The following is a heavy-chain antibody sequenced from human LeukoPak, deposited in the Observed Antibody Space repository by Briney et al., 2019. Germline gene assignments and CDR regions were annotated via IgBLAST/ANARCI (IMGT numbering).Heavy chain of an antibody. CDR2: IIPIFGTA. CDR3: ATLPPYYYGSGSSPDY. Sequence: GASVKVSCKASGYTFTSYGISWVRQAPGQGLEWMGGIIPIFGTANYAQKFQGRVTITADKSTSTAYMELSSLRSEDTAVYYCATLPPYYYGSGSSPDYWGQGTLVTVSS. V-gene: IGHV1-69*06. J-gene: IGHJ4*02. D-gene: IGHD3-10*01. CDR1: GYTFTSYG.